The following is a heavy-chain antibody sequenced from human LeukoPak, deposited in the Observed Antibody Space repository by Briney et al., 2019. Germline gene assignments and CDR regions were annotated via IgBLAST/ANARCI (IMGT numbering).Heavy chain of an antibody. CDR2: LSGSGGTT. Sequence: GGSLRLSCAASGFTFSNYAMNWVRQAPGKGLEWVSALSGSGGTTNYANSVKGRFTTSRSNSKNTLYLQMNNLSVDDTAVYYCAKAVGYNTYWYFDLWGRGTLVTVSS. CDR3: AKAVGYNTYWYFDL. V-gene: IGHV3-23*01. J-gene: IGHJ2*01. D-gene: IGHD5-24*01. CDR1: GFTFSNYA.